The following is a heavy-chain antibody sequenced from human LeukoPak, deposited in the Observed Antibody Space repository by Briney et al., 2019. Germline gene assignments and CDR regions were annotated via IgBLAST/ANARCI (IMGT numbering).Heavy chain of an antibody. CDR1: GGSISSGGYY. Sequence: SETLSLTCTVSGGSISSGGYYWSWIRQHPGKGLEWIGYIYYSGSTYYNPPLKSRVTISVDTSKNQFSLKLSSVTAADTAVYYCARVRPSLYFDYWGQGTLVTVSS. CDR2: IYYSGST. CDR3: ARVRPSLYFDY. V-gene: IGHV4-31*03. J-gene: IGHJ4*02.